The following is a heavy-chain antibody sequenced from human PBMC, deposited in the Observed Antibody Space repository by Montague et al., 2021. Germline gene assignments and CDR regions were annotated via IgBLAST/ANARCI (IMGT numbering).Heavy chain of an antibody. CDR3: ARVFSSWYVGWFDP. Sequence: SETLSLTCTVSGASITSNIYYWGWIRQSPGKGLEWIGSIYYSGNSLYQSSLKSRITMAADTSKNQFSLKLSSVTAADTAIYYCARVFSSWYVGWFDPWGQGTLVTVSS. J-gene: IGHJ5*02. CDR1: GASITSNIYY. V-gene: IGHV4-39*07. D-gene: IGHD6-13*01. CDR2: IYYSGNS.